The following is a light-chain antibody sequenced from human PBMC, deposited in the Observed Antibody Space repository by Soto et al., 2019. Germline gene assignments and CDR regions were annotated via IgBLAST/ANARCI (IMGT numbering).Light chain of an antibody. CDR1: CSNIGAGYD. V-gene: IGLV1-40*01. CDR2: ANS. J-gene: IGLJ2*01. Sequence: QSVLTQPPSVSGAPGQRVTISCTGSCSNIGAGYDVHWYQQFPGTAPELLIYANSNRPSGVPDRFSGSKSGTSASLAITGLQAEDEADYYCQSYDNSRRVVVFGGGTKLTVL. CDR3: QSYDNSRRVVV.